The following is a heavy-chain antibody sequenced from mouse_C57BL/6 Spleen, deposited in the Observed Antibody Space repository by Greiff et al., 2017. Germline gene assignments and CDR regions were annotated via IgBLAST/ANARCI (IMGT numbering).Heavy chain of an antibody. Sequence: QVQLKQSGPELVKPGASVKISCKASGYAFSSSWMNWVKQRPGKGLEWIGRIYPGDGDTNYNGKFKGKATLTADKSSSTAYMQLSSLTSEDSAVYFCARYYYDYDVDYWGQGTSVTVSS. CDR2: IYPGDGDT. J-gene: IGHJ4*01. D-gene: IGHD2-4*01. V-gene: IGHV1-82*01. CDR1: GYAFSSSW. CDR3: ARYYYDYDVDY.